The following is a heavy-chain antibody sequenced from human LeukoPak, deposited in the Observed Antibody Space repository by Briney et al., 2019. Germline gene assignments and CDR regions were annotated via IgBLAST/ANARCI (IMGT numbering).Heavy chain of an antibody. D-gene: IGHD3-10*01. Sequence: SETLSLTCTVSGGSISSYYWSWIRQPPGKGLEWIGCIYYSGSTNYNPSLKSRVTISVDTSKNQFSLKLSSVTAADTAVYYCARGHRASITMVRGVAPSNWFDPWGQGTLVTVSS. CDR1: GGSISSYY. CDR3: ARGHRASITMVRGVAPSNWFDP. J-gene: IGHJ5*02. CDR2: IYYSGST. V-gene: IGHV4-59*01.